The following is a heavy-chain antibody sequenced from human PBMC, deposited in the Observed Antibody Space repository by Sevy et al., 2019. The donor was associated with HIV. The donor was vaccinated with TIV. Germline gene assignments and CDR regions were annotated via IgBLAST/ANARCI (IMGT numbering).Heavy chain of an antibody. J-gene: IGHJ3*01. CDR3: ARVRDTMIVVVIYDAFDV. CDR2: ISRDGSET. V-gene: IGHV3-30*04. D-gene: IGHD3-22*01. CDR1: GFTFSNYA. Sequence: GGSLRLSCAASGFTFSNYAMHWVRQAPGKGLEWVAVISRDGSETYDGDSVKGRFTISRDNSKNTLFLQMNSLGAEDTAVYYCARVRDTMIVVVIYDAFDVWGQGAMVTVSS.